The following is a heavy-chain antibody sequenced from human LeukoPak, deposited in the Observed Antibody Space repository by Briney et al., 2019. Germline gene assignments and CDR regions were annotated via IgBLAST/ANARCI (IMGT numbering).Heavy chain of an antibody. CDR1: GFTFSSYS. Sequence: GGSLRLSCAASGFTFSSYSMNWVRQAPGKGLEWVALIWYDGSNKYYADSVKGRFTISRDNSKNTLFLQMNSLRAEDTAVYYCAKAGYSSSSFDYYYYMDVWGKGTTVTVSS. CDR3: AKAGYSSSSFDYYYYMDV. CDR2: IWYDGSNK. J-gene: IGHJ6*03. V-gene: IGHV3-33*06. D-gene: IGHD6-6*01.